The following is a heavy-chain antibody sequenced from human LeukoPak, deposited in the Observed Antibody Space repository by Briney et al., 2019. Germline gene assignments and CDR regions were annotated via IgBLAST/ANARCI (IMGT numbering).Heavy chain of an antibody. Sequence: GGSLRLSCAASGFTFSSYGMHWVRQAPGKGLEWVAVISYDGSNKYYADSVKGRFTISRDNAKNSLYLQMNSLRAEDTALYYCARDPLGNYYGMDVWGQGTTVTVSS. CDR1: GFTFSSYG. V-gene: IGHV3-30*03. CDR3: ARDPLGNYYGMDV. J-gene: IGHJ6*02. CDR2: ISYDGSNK.